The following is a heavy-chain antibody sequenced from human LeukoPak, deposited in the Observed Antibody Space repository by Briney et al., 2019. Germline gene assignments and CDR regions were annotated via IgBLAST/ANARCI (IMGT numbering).Heavy chain of an antibody. CDR1: GGSISSSSYY. J-gene: IGHJ4*02. CDR2: IYYSGST. D-gene: IGHD2-15*01. CDR3: ARRSGGGQYFDY. Sequence: SETLSLTCTVSGGSISSSSYYWGWIRQPPGTGLEWIGSIYYSGSTYYNPFLKSRVTISVDTSKNQFSLKLSSVTAADTAVYYCARRSGGGQYFDYWGQGTLVTVSS. V-gene: IGHV4-39*01.